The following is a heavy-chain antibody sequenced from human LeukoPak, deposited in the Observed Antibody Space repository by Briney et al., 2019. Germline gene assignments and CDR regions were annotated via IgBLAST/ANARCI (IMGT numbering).Heavy chain of an antibody. J-gene: IGHJ5*02. CDR3: ARDGTGMDYDNWFDP. D-gene: IGHD1-1*01. CDR2: ISSSSSYI. Sequence: PGGSPRLSCAASGFTFSSYSMNWVRQAPGKGLEWVSSISSSSSYIYYADSVKGRFTISRDNAKNSLYLQMNSLRAEDTAVYYCARDGTGMDYDNWFDPWGQGTLVTVSS. V-gene: IGHV3-21*01. CDR1: GFTFSSYS.